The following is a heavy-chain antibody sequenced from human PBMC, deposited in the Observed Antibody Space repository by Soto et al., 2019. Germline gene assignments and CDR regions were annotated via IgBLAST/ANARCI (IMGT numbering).Heavy chain of an antibody. Sequence: QVQLQESGPGLMRPSETLSLTCTVSGGSISNSYWSWIRLSPGKGLEWIGYIYSSGRTHYNPSLESRDTISVDPSKNQFSLNLTSLIAAVTAVYYCARHYPSWLYGSGPRDVWGQGTTVTVSS. D-gene: IGHD3-10*01. CDR3: ARHYPSWLYGSGPRDV. V-gene: IGHV4-59*08. CDR2: IYSSGRT. J-gene: IGHJ6*02. CDR1: GGSISNSY.